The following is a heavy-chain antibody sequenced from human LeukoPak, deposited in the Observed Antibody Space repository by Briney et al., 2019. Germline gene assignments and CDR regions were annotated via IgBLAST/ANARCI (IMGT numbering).Heavy chain of an antibody. D-gene: IGHD6-6*01. J-gene: IGHJ6*03. CDR1: GYSISSGYY. CDR2: IYHSGST. V-gene: IGHV4-38-2*02. Sequence: SETLSLTCTVSGYSISSGYYWGRIRQPPGKGLEWIGSIYHSGSTYYNPSLKSRVTISVDTSKNQFSLKLSSVTAADTAVYYCARGRSARQGYYYYYMDVWGKGTTVTVSS. CDR3: ARGRSARQGYYYYYMDV.